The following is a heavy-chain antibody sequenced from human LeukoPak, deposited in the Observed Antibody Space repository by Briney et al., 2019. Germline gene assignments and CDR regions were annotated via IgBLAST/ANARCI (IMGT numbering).Heavy chain of an antibody. J-gene: IGHJ5*02. CDR3: VRSKSGTYGWFDP. Sequence: KPSETLSLTCTVSGGSISSYYWSWIRQPPGKGLEWIGYIYYSGSTNCNPSLKSRVTISVDTSKNQFSLKVSSVTAADTAVYYCVRSKSGTYGWFDPWGQGTLVTVSS. CDR1: GGSISSYY. V-gene: IGHV4-59*01. CDR2: IYYSGST. D-gene: IGHD4-17*01.